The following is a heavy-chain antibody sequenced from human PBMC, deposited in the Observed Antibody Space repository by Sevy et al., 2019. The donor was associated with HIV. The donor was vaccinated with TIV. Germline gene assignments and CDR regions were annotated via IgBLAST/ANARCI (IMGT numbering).Heavy chain of an antibody. J-gene: IGHJ4*02. CDR1: GGSISSSSYY. CDR3: AISGEQQLVRPFDY. V-gene: IGHV4-39*01. Sequence: SETLSLTCTVSGGSISSSSYYWGWIRQPPGKGLEWIVSIYYSGSTYYHPSLKSRVTISVDTSKNQFSLKLSSVTAADTAVYYCAISGEQQLVRPFDYWGQGTLVTVSS. D-gene: IGHD6-13*01. CDR2: IYYSGST.